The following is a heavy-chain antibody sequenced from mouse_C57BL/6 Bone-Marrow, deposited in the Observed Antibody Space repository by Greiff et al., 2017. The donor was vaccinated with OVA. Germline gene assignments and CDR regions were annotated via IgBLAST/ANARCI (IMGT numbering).Heavy chain of an antibody. D-gene: IGHD2-1*01. Sequence: QVQLQQSGAELVMPGASVKLSCKASGYTFTSYWMHWVKQRPGQGLEWIGEIDPSDSYTNYNQKFKGKSTLTVDKSSSTAYMQLSSLTSEDSAVYYCARSALLGAYWGQGTLVTVSA. CDR2: IDPSDSYT. CDR3: ARSALLGAY. CDR1: GYTFTSYW. V-gene: IGHV1-69*01. J-gene: IGHJ3*01.